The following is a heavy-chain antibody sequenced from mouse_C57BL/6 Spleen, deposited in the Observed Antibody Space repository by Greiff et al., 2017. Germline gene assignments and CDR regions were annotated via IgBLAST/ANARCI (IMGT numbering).Heavy chain of an antibody. J-gene: IGHJ1*03. D-gene: IGHD4-1*01. CDR3: TELGPYWYFDV. Sequence: VQLQQSGAELVRPGASVKLSCTASGFNIKDDYMHWVKQRPEQGLEWIGWIDPENGDTEYASKFQGKATITADTSSNPAYLQLRSLTSEDTAVYYCTELGPYWYFDVWGTGTTVTVSS. CDR1: GFNIKDDY. V-gene: IGHV14-4*01. CDR2: IDPENGDT.